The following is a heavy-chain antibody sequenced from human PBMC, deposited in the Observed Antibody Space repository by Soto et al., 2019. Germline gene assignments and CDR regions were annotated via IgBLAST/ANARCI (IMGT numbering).Heavy chain of an antibody. CDR2: IYWDDDK. J-gene: IGHJ1*01. D-gene: IGHD4-17*01. CDR3: AHSPPPSVTTSAEYFQH. Sequence: QITLKESGPTLVKPTQTLTLTCTFSGFSLSTSGVGVGWIRQPPGKALERLALIYWDDDKRYSPSLKSRLTITKDTSRTQVVLTMTNMDPVDTATYYCAHSPPPSVTTSAEYFQHWGQGTLVTVSS. CDR1: GFSLSTSGVG. V-gene: IGHV2-5*02.